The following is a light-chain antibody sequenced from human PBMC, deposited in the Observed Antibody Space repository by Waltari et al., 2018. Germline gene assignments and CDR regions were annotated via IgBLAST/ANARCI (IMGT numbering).Light chain of an antibody. Sequence: QCVLTQPPAVSAASGQNVTISCSGTSSTIGNNFVCWYQQLPATAPNLLIYDDYKRPSWIPDRVSASRSGTSATLGIAGLQTGDEAEYDCGSWCHDTLAGGVVVGGGTTVTV. J-gene: IGLJ2*01. CDR2: DDY. V-gene: IGLV1-51*01. CDR3: GSWCHDTLAGGVV. CDR1: SSTIGNNF.